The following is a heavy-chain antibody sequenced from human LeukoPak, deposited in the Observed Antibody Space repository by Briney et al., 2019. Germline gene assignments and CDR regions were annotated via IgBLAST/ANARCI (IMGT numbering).Heavy chain of an antibody. CDR1: GFTFSNAW. J-gene: IGHJ4*02. D-gene: IGHD3-9*01. CDR2: IKSKTDGGTT. CDR3: TTSMGYFDWLLFDY. Sequence: GGSLRLSCAASGFTFSNAWMSWVRQAPGKGLEWVGRIKSKTDGGTTDYAAPVKGRFTISRDDSKNTLYLQMNSLKTEDTAVHYCTTSMGYFDWLLFDYWGQGTLVTVSS. V-gene: IGHV3-15*01.